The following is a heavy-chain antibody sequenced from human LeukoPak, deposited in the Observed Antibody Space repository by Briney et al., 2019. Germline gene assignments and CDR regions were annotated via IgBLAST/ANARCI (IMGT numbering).Heavy chain of an antibody. J-gene: IGHJ5*02. CDR2: ISWNSNSI. V-gene: IGHV3-9*01. CDR3: ARENYRGSLNWFDP. CDR1: GFTFDDYA. Sequence: PGRSLRLSCAASGFTFDDYAMHWVRQAPGKGLEWVSGISWNSNSIGYADSVKGRFTISRDSAKNSLYLQMNSLRAEDTALYYCARENYRGSLNWFDPWGQGTLVTVSS. D-gene: IGHD1-7*01.